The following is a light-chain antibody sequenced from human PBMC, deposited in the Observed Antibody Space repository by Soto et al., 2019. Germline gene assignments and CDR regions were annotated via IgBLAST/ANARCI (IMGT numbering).Light chain of an antibody. J-gene: IGLJ2*01. Sequence: QSVLTQPPSASGSPGQSVTISCTGTSSDIGGYNYVSWYQQHPGKAPQLMIYEVTKRPSGVPDRFSGSRSGNTASLTVSGLQAEDEADNYCSSYAGSDNVVFGGGTKLTVL. V-gene: IGLV2-8*01. CDR1: SSDIGGYNY. CDR2: EVT. CDR3: SSYAGSDNVV.